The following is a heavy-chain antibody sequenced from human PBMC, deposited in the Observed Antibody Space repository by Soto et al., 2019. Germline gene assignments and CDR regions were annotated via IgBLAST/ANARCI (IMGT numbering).Heavy chain of an antibody. CDR3: AKANLREFDH. V-gene: IGHV3-30*18. J-gene: IGHJ4*02. Sequence: QVQLVESGGGVVQPGTSLRLSCAASGFTFRTYGMHWVRQAPGKGLEWVAVISNDESYKSYADSVKGRFTISRDNSKNTLYLQMSSLRAEDTAVYYCAKANLREFDHWGQGTLATVSS. D-gene: IGHD4-17*01. CDR2: ISNDESYK. CDR1: GFTFRTYG.